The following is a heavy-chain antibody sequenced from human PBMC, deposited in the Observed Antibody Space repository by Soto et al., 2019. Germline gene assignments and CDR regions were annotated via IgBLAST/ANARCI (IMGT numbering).Heavy chain of an antibody. CDR1: GGTFSSYA. D-gene: IGHD2-15*01. Sequence: QVQLVQSGAEVKKPGSSVKVSCKASGGTFSSYAISWVRQAPGQGLEWMGGIIPIFGTANYAQKFQGRVTITADESTSTAYMDLSSLRTEDTAVYYCARDFSDGAVAYPWGQGTLVTVSS. J-gene: IGHJ5*02. CDR3: ARDFSDGAVAYP. CDR2: IIPIFGTA. V-gene: IGHV1-69*01.